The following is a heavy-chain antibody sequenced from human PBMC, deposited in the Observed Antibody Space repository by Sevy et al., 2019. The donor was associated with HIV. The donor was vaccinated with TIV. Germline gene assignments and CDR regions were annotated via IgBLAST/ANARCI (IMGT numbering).Heavy chain of an antibody. CDR2: INSDGIIT. CDR1: GFTFSSYW. V-gene: IGHV3-74*01. CDR3: ASASVRGVIINPLDY. J-gene: IGHJ4*02. Sequence: GGSLRLSCAASGFTFSSYWMYWVRQAPGKGLLWVSRINSDGIITSYADSVKGRFTISRDNAKNTLYLQMNSLRAEDTAVYYCASASVRGVIINPLDYWGQGTLVTVSS. D-gene: IGHD3-10*02.